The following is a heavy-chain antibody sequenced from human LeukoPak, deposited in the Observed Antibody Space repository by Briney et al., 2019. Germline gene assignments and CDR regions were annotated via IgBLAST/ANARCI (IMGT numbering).Heavy chain of an antibody. CDR2: IYPGDSDT. J-gene: IGHJ3*02. Sequence: GESLKISCKGSGYSFINYWIAWVRQMPGKGLEWMGIIYPGDSDTKYSPSFQGQVTISADKSISTAYLQWSSLKASDTAMYYCARSDYYGSGSHTVFDAFDIWGQGTRVTVSS. D-gene: IGHD3-10*01. CDR3: ARSDYYGSGSHTVFDAFDI. V-gene: IGHV5-51*01. CDR1: GYSFINYW.